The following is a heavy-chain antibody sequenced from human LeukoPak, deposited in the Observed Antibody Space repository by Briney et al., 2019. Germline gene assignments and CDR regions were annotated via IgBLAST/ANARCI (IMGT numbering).Heavy chain of an antibody. Sequence: PVGSLRLSCAASGFIFNHYGLVWVRQAPGKGLEWVSAISNDGGGTTYADFVKGRFSVSRDNSKNTLFLQMNSLRAEDTALYYCAKGSSGYFFDLWGQGTLVTVSS. V-gene: IGHV3-23*01. CDR1: GFIFNHYG. J-gene: IGHJ4*02. D-gene: IGHD3-22*01. CDR3: AKGSSGYFFDL. CDR2: ISNDGGGT.